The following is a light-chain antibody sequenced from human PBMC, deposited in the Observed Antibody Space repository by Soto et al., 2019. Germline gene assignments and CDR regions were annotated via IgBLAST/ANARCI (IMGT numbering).Light chain of an antibody. Sequence: EIVLTQSPATLSLSPGERATLSCRASQGVNTHLAWYQQKPGQAPRLLIYDASNRATGIPARFSGSGPGTDFTLTISSLDPEDFAVYYCQHEFTFGPGTKVDVK. CDR1: QGVNTH. CDR2: DAS. V-gene: IGKV3D-11*01. CDR3: QHEFT. J-gene: IGKJ3*01.